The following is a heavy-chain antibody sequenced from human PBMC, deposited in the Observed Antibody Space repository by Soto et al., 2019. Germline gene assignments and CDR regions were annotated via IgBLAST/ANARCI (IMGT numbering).Heavy chain of an antibody. CDR1: GDALNRSTYV. Sequence: ETLSLTCIVYGDALNRSTYVWGWIRQPPGKGLEWIGSFAYSGSTYYNPSLKSRVTVSVDTSKSQFSLNLSSVTAADADVYYCARAPEGYFDLWGRGTLVTVSS. CDR3: ARAPEGYFDL. V-gene: IGHV4-39*01. J-gene: IGHJ2*01. CDR2: FAYSGST.